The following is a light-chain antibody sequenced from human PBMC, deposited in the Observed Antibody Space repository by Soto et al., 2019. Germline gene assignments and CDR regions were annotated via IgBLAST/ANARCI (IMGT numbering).Light chain of an antibody. J-gene: IGKJ1*01. Sequence: ESVLTPSSATLSLSPGERATLSCRASQSVSSYLAWYQQKPGQAPRLLIYGASSRATGIPDRFSGSGSGTDFTLTISRLEPEDFAVYYCQQYGSSRTFGQGTKVDI. CDR3: QQYGSSRT. CDR2: GAS. V-gene: IGKV3-20*01. CDR1: QSVSSY.